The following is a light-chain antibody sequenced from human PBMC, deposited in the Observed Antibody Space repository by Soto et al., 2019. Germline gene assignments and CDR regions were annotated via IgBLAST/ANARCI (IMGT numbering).Light chain of an antibody. CDR1: QSLVNTY. CDR2: DAS. V-gene: IGKV3-20*01. CDR3: QQYNNWPPT. Sequence: EVVLTQSPGSLSLSPGDRATLSCRASQSLVNTYVAWYQQKAGQAPRLLIYDASTRATGIPDRFSGSGSGTDFTLSISRLEPEDFAVYYCQQYNNWPPTFGQGTKVDIK. J-gene: IGKJ1*01.